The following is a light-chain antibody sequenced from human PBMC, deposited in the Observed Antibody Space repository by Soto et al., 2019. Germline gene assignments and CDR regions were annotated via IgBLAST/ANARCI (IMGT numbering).Light chain of an antibody. J-gene: IGLJ7*01. CDR3: SLYTSSSTWV. Sequence: QSALTQPPSVSGSPGQSVTISCTGTSSDVGSYNRVSWYHQAPGTAPKLMIYEVSNRPSGVPDRFSGSKSGNTASLTISGLQAEDEADYYCSLYTSSSTWVFGGGTQLTVL. V-gene: IGLV2-18*01. CDR1: SSDVGSYNR. CDR2: EVS.